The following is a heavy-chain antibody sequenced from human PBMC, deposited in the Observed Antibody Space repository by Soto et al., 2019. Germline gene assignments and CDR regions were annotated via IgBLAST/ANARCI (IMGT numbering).Heavy chain of an antibody. V-gene: IGHV3-74*03. Sequence: GGSLRLSCAASGFSLRSQWMHWIRQTPEKGLEWVSRCSPDGTTVYADSVKGRFTISRDNAKNTVYLQMNSLRAEDTAMYYCSVSIFGVVHYWGQGTLVTVSS. J-gene: IGHJ4*02. CDR3: SVSIFGVVHY. CDR2: CSPDGTT. CDR1: GFSLRSQW. D-gene: IGHD3-3*01.